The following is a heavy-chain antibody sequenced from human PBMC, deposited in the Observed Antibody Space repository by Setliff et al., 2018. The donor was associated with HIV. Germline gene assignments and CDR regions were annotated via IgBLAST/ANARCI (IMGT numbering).Heavy chain of an antibody. CDR1: GFTFSNYA. Sequence: GSLRLSCAASGFTFSNYAMSWVRQAPGKGLEWVSAITGSGRTTYYADSVKGRFTISRDNSKNTLSLQMNSLRAEDTAVYYCARDNGRYFDRGWFDPWGQGALVTVSS. CDR3: ARDNGRYFDRGWFDP. D-gene: IGHD3-9*01. CDR2: ITGSGRTT. V-gene: IGHV3-23*01. J-gene: IGHJ5*02.